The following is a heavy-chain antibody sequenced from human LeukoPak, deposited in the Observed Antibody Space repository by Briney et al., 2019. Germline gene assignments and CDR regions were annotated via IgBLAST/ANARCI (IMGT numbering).Heavy chain of an antibody. V-gene: IGHV3-48*03. Sequence: GGSLRLSCAASGFTFSSYEMHWVRQVPGKGLQWVSYVSSSGSTIYYAGSVKGRFTISRDNAKNSLYLQMNSLRAEDTAVYYCARDVYNDDGIDYWGQGTLVTVAS. CDR3: ARDVYNDDGIDY. D-gene: IGHD3-22*01. CDR2: VSSSGSTI. CDR1: GFTFSSYE. J-gene: IGHJ4*02.